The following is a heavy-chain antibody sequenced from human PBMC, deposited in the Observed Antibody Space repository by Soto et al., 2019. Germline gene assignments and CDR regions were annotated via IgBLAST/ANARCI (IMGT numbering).Heavy chain of an antibody. CDR1: GDTFSSYA. CDR3: AREATYFYDTSGYSLNYFDY. CDR2: IIPIFGVS. V-gene: IGHV1-69*13. D-gene: IGHD3-22*01. Sequence: SVKVSCKTSGDTFSSYAISGVRQAPGQGLEWMGGIIPIFGVSNYAQKFQGRVTITADESTSTAYMQLSSLRSEDTAVYYCAREATYFYDTSGYSLNYFDYWGQGTLVTVSS. J-gene: IGHJ4*02.